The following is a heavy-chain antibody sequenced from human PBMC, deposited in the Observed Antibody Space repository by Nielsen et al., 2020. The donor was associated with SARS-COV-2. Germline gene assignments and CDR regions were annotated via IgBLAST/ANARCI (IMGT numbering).Heavy chain of an antibody. D-gene: IGHD6-6*01. CDR1: GGSISSSNW. Sequence: SETLSLTCAVSGGSISSSNWWSWVRQPPGKGLEWIGEIYHSGSTNYNPSLKSRVTISVDKSKNQFSLKLSSVTAADTAVYYCARAPSIAARGAAFDIWGQGTMVTVSS. CDR2: IYHSGST. J-gene: IGHJ3*02. CDR3: ARAPSIAARGAAFDI. V-gene: IGHV4-4*02.